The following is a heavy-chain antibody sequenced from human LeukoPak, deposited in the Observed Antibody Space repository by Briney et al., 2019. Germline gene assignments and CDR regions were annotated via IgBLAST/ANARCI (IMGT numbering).Heavy chain of an antibody. CDR3: ARSLGHHDY. D-gene: IGHD7-27*01. Sequence: SETLSLTCTVAGYSISGYYWSWIRQPPGKGLEWIGYIYYSGSTYYNPSLKSRVTISLDTSKNQSSLKLNSVTAADTAVYYCARSLGHHDYWGQGTLVTVSS. CDR1: GYSISGYY. J-gene: IGHJ4*02. V-gene: IGHV4-59*01. CDR2: IYYSGST.